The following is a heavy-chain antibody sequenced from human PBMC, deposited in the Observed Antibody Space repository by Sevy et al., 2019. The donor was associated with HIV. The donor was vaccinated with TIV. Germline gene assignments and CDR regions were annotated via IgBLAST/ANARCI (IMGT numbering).Heavy chain of an antibody. V-gene: IGHV3-33*01. D-gene: IGHD3-22*01. CDR2: IWSDGAYQ. J-gene: IGHJ4*02. CDR3: PRGGYYYDNAAYYALDS. CDR1: GFTFSNYA. Sequence: GGSLRLSCAATGFTFSNYAMHWVRQAPGKGMEWVAIIWSDGAYQYHGDSVKGRFTISRDNSKNTLYLQMNNVRVEDTAVYYCPRGGYYYDNAAYYALDSWGQGTLVTVSS.